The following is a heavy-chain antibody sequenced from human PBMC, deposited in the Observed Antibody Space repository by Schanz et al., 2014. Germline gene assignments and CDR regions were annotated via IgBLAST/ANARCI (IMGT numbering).Heavy chain of an antibody. Sequence: VLLLDSGGGLIQPGGSLRLSCAASGFTFSTYSMTWVRQAPGKGLEWVAFIRYDGSNKYYADSVKGRFTISRDNSKNTLYLQMNSLRAEDTAVYYCARDRQQLVGRIGYYYGMDVWGQGTTVTVSS. CDR3: ARDRQQLVGRIGYYYGMDV. J-gene: IGHJ6*02. CDR2: IRYDGSNK. CDR1: GFTFSTYS. V-gene: IGHV3-30*02. D-gene: IGHD6-13*01.